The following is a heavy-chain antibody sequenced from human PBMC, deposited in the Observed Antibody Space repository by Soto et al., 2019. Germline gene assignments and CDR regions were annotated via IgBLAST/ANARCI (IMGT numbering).Heavy chain of an antibody. CDR2: IIPIFGTA. Sequence: SVKVSCKASGGTFSGYAISWVRQAPGQGLEWMGGIIPIFGTANYAQKFQGRVTITADESTSTAYMELSSLRSEDTAVYYCAREVLGSCSPEMRYWGQGTLVTVSS. CDR3: AREVLGSCSPEMRY. CDR1: GGTFSGYA. D-gene: IGHD2-15*01. V-gene: IGHV1-69*13. J-gene: IGHJ4*02.